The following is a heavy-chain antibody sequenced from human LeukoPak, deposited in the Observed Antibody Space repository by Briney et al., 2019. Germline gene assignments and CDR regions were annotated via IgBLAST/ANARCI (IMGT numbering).Heavy chain of an antibody. J-gene: IGHJ5*02. V-gene: IGHV4-59*01. D-gene: IGHD1-14*01. Sequence: SETLSLTCTVSGGSITSDYWTWIRQPPGKGLEWMALITYSGSTNNNPSLKSRFTISVDSSKNPFSLRLSFVTPADTAAYYCVSLLIDSSTGTFGWFDPWGQGTLVTVSS. CDR1: GGSITSDY. CDR2: ITYSGST. CDR3: VSLLIDSSTGTFGWFDP.